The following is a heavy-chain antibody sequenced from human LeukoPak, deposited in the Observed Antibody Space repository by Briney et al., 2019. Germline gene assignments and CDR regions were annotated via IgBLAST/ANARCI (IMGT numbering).Heavy chain of an antibody. CDR1: GFTFDDYA. J-gene: IGHJ4*02. CDR2: ISWNSGSI. Sequence: GGSLRLSCAASGFTFDDYAMHWVRQAPGKGLEWVSGISWNSGSIGYADSVKGRFTISRDNAKNSLYLQMNSLRAEDTALYYCARDNYYDSSGYFDYWGQGTLVTVSS. D-gene: IGHD3-22*01. CDR3: ARDNYYDSSGYFDY. V-gene: IGHV3-9*01.